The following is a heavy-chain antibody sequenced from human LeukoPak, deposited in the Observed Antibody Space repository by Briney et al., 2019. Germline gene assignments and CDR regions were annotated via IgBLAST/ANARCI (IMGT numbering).Heavy chain of an antibody. V-gene: IGHV3-23*01. J-gene: IGHJ4*02. CDR1: GFTFSSYA. CDR2: ISGSGGST. D-gene: IGHD6-19*01. CDR3: TTDLDMSSGWYRHFDY. Sequence: GGSLRLSCAASGFTFSSYAMSWVRQAPGKGLEWVSAISGSGGSTYYADSVKGRFTISRDNSKNTLYLQMNSLKTEDTAVYYCTTDLDMSSGWYRHFDYWGQGTLVTVSS.